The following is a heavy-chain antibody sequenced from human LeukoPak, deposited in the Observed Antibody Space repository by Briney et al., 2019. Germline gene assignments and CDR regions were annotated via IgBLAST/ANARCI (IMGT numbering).Heavy chain of an antibody. CDR1: GGSISTYY. V-gene: IGHV4-59*01. D-gene: IGHD6-13*01. CDR2: IYHSGSS. CDR3: ARAVIAAAGTGWFDP. Sequence: SETLSLTWTVSGGSISTYYWSWIRQPPGKGLEWIAYIYHSGSSNYNPSLKSGVTISVDTSKNQFSLKLSSVTAAETAVYYCARAVIAAAGTGWFDPWGQGTLVTVSS. J-gene: IGHJ5*02.